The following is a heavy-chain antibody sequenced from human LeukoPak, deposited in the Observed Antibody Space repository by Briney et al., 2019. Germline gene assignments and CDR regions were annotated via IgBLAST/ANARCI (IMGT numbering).Heavy chain of an antibody. J-gene: IGHJ3*02. CDR2: ISNDGSKK. V-gene: IGHV3-30*04. CDR3: ARTYYESVVLDAFDI. CDR1: GFTFSSHA. D-gene: IGHD3-22*01. Sequence: PGRSLRLSCAASGFTFSSHAMHWVRQAPGKGLEGVAVISNDGSKKYYADSVEGRFTISRDNSKNTVYLQMSSLRAEDTAIYYCARTYYESVVLDAFDIWGQGTMVTVSP.